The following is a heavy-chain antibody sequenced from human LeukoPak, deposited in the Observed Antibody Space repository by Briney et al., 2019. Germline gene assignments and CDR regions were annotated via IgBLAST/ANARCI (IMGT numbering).Heavy chain of an antibody. J-gene: IGHJ4*02. CDR2: ISYDGSNK. Sequence: PGGSLRLSCAASGFTFSSYAMHWVRQAPGKGLEWVAVISYDGSNKYYADSVKGRFTISRDNSKNTLYLQMNSLRAEDTAVYYCARDPWNSSCFDYWGQGTLVTVSS. D-gene: IGHD6-13*01. V-gene: IGHV3-30-3*01. CDR1: GFTFSSYA. CDR3: ARDPWNSSCFDY.